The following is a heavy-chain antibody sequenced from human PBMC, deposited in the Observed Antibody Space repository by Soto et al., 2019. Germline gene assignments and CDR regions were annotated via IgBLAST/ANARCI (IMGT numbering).Heavy chain of an antibody. D-gene: IGHD6-6*01. V-gene: IGHV3-15*07. J-gene: IGHJ6*02. CDR3: TTPAGSSSSRYYYYYGMDV. CDR1: GFTFSNAW. CDR2: IKSKTDGGTT. Sequence: GGSLRLSCAASGFTFSNAWMNWVRQAPGKGLEWVGRIKSKTDGGTTDYAAPVKGRFTISRDDSKNTLYLQMNSLKTEDTAVYYCTTPAGSSSSRYYYYYGMDVWGQGTTVTVSS.